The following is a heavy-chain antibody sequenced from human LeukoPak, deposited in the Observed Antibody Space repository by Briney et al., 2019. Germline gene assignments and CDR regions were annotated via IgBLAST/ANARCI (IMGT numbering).Heavy chain of an antibody. CDR2: IYPGDSDT. J-gene: IGHJ4*02. CDR3: ARLRPGIAVAGSPPDY. D-gene: IGHD6-19*01. V-gene: IGHV5-51*01. Sequence: GESLKISCKGSGFSFTSYWIGWGRQMPGKGLEWMGIIYPGDSDTRYSPSFQGQVTISADKSISTAYLQWSSLKASDTAMYYCARLRPGIAVAGSPPDYWGQGTRVTVSS. CDR1: GFSFTSYW.